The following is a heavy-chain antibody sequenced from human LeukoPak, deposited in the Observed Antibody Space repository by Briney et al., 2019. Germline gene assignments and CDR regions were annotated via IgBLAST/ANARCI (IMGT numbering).Heavy chain of an antibody. D-gene: IGHD1-26*01. Sequence: GESLKISCKGSGYSFTSYWIGWVRQMPGKGLEWMGIIYPGDSDTRYGPSFQGQVTISADKSISTAYLQWSSLKASDTAIYFCARIQGVGTTSYNYYYHMDVWGKGTTVTVSS. V-gene: IGHV5-51*01. CDR1: GYSFTSYW. CDR3: ARIQGVGTTSYNYYYHMDV. J-gene: IGHJ6*03. CDR2: IYPGDSDT.